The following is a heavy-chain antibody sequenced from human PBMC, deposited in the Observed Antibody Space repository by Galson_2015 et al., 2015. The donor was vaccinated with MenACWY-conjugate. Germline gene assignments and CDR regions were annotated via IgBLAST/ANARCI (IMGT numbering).Heavy chain of an antibody. CDR2: ISGSGGST. D-gene: IGHD6-19*01. Sequence: SLRLSCAASGFTSSSYAMSWVRQAPGKGLEWVSAISGSGGSTYYADSVKGRFTISRDNSKNTLYLQMNSLRAEDTAVYYCAKDLAPWQWLVRGYFDLWGRGTLVTVSS. CDR3: AKDLAPWQWLVRGYFDL. J-gene: IGHJ2*01. V-gene: IGHV3-23*01. CDR1: GFTSSSYA.